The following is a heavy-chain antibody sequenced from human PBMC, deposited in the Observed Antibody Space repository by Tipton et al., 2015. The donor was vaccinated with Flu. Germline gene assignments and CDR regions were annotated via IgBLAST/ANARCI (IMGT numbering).Heavy chain of an antibody. CDR3: ARHLVTYYDSSGYFATGAFDI. V-gene: IGHV4-59*08. CDR1: GGSISSYY. CDR2: IYYSGST. Sequence: TLSLTCTVSGGSISSYYWSWIRQLPGKGLEWIGYIYYSGSTNYNPSLKSRVTISIDTSKNQFSLKLSSVTAADTAVYYCARHLVTYYDSSGYFATGAFDIWGQGTMVTVSS. J-gene: IGHJ3*02. D-gene: IGHD3-22*01.